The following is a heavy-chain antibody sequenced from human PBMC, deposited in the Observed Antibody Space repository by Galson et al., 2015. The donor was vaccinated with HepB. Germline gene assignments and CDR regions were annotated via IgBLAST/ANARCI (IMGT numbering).Heavy chain of an antibody. V-gene: IGHV1-18*01. D-gene: IGHD3-10*01. J-gene: IGHJ4*02. CDR1: GYTFTSYG. CDR2: ISAYNGNT. CDR3: ARAVLLWFGELTGASDY. Sequence: SVKVSCKASGYTFTSYGISWVRQAPGQGLEWMGWISAYNGNTNYAQKLQGRVTMTTDTSTSTAYMELRSLRSDDTAVYYCARAVLLWFGELTGASDYWGQGTLVTVSS.